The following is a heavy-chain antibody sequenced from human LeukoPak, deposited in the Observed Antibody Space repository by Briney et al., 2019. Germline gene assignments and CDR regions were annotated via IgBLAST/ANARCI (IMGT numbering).Heavy chain of an antibody. CDR1: GYTFTSYY. J-gene: IGHJ4*02. CDR3: ARVVSGSYLGAHFDY. CDR2: INPSGGST. D-gene: IGHD1-26*01. V-gene: IGHV1-46*01. Sequence: ASVKVSCKASGYTFTSYYMHWVRQAPGQGLEWMGIINPSGGSTSYAQKFQGRVTMTRDTSASTVYMELSSLRSEDTAVYYCARVVSGSYLGAHFDYWGQGTLVTVSS.